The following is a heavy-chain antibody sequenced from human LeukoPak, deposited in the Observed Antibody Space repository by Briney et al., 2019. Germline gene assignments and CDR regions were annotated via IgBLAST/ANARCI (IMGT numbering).Heavy chain of an antibody. Sequence: ASVKVSCKASGYTFTSYDINWVRQATGQGLEWMGWMNPNSGNTGYAQKLQGRVTMTTDTSTSTAYMELRSLRSDDTAVYYCARGYSYGYLGDYWGQGTLVTVSS. CDR1: GYTFTSYD. CDR2: MNPNSGNT. V-gene: IGHV1-8*01. D-gene: IGHD5-18*01. J-gene: IGHJ4*02. CDR3: ARGYSYGYLGDY.